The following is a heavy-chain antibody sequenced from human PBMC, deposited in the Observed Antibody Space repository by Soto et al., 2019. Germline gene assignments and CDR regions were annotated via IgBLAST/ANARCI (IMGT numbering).Heavy chain of an antibody. CDR3: ARQNSDSSSYYGGAFDI. CDR1: GYSFTSYW. Sequence: GESLKISCKGSGYSFTSYWIGWVRQMPGKGLEWMGIIYPGDSDTRYSPSFRGQVTISADKSISTAYLQWRSLKASDTAIYYCARQNSDSSSYYGGAFDIWGQGTMVTVSS. J-gene: IGHJ3*02. CDR2: IYPGDSDT. V-gene: IGHV5-51*01. D-gene: IGHD3-22*01.